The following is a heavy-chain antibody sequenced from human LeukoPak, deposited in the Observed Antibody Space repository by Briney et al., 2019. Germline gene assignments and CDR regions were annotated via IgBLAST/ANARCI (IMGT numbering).Heavy chain of an antibody. V-gene: IGHV5-51*01. Sequence: PWESLKISCQGSGYSFTTYWIGWVRQMPGKGLEWIGIIYPGDADTRYSTSFQGQVTISADKSINTAYLQWSSLKASDTAMYYCARKYSSGWPNWGQGTLVTVSS. CDR2: IYPGDADT. CDR3: ARKYSSGWPN. D-gene: IGHD6-19*01. CDR1: GYSFTTYW. J-gene: IGHJ4*02.